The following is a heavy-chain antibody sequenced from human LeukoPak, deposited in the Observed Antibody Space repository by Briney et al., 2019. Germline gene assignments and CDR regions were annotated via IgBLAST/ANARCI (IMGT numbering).Heavy chain of an antibody. CDR2: INPNSGGT. Sequence: ASVKVSCKASGYTFTGYYMHWVRQAPGQGLEWMGWINPNSGGTNYAQKFQGRVTMTRDTSISTAYMELSRLRSDDTAVYYCARASDFWSGYQLYYYYGMDVWGQGTTVTVSS. V-gene: IGHV1-2*02. CDR1: GYTFTGYY. D-gene: IGHD3-3*01. J-gene: IGHJ6*02. CDR3: ARASDFWSGYQLYYYYGMDV.